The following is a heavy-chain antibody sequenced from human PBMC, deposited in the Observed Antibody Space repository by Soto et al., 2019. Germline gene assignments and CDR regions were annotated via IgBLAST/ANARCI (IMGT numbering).Heavy chain of an antibody. V-gene: IGHV3-23*01. Sequence: EVQLLESGGGLVQPGGSLRLSCVASGFSFSNYAMSWVRQAPGKGLEWVSTISASGGSTYYADSVKGRFTISRDYSKNTLSLQMNSLRAEDTAVYYCAKLLMLRGLMGSRPDYWGQGTLVTVSS. CDR3: AKLLMLRGLMGSRPDY. J-gene: IGHJ4*02. CDR1: GFSFSNYA. CDR2: ISASGGST. D-gene: IGHD3-10*01.